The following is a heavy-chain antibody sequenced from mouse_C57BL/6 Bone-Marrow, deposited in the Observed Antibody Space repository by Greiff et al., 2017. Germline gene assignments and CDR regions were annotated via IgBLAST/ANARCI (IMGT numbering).Heavy chain of an antibody. D-gene: IGHD2-4*01. J-gene: IGHJ4*01. V-gene: IGHV1-39*01. CDR3: ARGYDYAYAMDY. CDR1: GYSFTDYN. Sequence: EVQLQQSGPELVKPGASVKLSCKASGYSFTDYNMNWVKQSPGKSLEWIGVINPNYGTTSYNQKFKGKGTLTVAQSTSTAYMQLNSLTSEDSAVYYCARGYDYAYAMDYWGQGTSVTVSS. CDR2: INPNYGTT.